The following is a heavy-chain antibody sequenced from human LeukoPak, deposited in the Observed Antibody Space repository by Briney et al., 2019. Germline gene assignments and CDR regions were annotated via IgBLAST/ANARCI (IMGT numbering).Heavy chain of an antibody. V-gene: IGHV3-21*01. CDR3: ARGITIFGVVTLYYYYGMDV. D-gene: IGHD3-3*01. CDR1: GLTFSSYS. Sequence: GGSLRLSCAASGLTFSSYSMNWVRQAPGKGLEWVSSISSSSSYIYYADSVKGRFTISRDNAKNSLYLQMNSLRAEDTAVYYCARGITIFGVVTLYYYYGMDVWGQGTTVTVSS. CDR2: ISSSSSYI. J-gene: IGHJ6*02.